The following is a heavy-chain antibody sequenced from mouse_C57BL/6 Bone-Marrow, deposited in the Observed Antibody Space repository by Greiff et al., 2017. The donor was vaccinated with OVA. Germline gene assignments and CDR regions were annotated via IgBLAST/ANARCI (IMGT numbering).Heavy chain of an antibody. CDR2: IYWDDDR. V-gene: IGHV8-12*01. CDR3: ARSDYYGSTSFAY. J-gene: IGHJ3*01. CDR1: GFQLSTSGWG. Sequence: QVTLKVSGPGILQSSQPSSRTCSFLGFQLSTSGWGVSWIRQPSGRGLEWRAHIYWDDDRRYNPSLKSRLTISKDTSRNQVCLKITSVDTADTATYYCARSDYYGSTSFAYWGQGTLVTVSA. D-gene: IGHD1-1*01.